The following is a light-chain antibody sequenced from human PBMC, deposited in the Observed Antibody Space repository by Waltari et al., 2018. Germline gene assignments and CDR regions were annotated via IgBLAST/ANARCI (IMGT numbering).Light chain of an antibody. Sequence: EIGLTQSPATLSLSPGERATLSCRASQSVSSSLGWYQQKPGQAPRLLIYDASNRATGIPARFSGSGSGTDFTLTISSLEPEDFAIYYCQQRSAWPTFGGGTKVEIK. CDR3: QQRSAWPT. CDR2: DAS. CDR1: QSVSSS. J-gene: IGKJ4*01. V-gene: IGKV3-11*01.